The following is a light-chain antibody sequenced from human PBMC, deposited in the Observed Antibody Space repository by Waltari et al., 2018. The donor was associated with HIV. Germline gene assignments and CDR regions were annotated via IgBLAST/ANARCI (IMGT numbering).Light chain of an antibody. CDR1: GSDVGGSNN. CDR3: SSYAGSSNFYV. V-gene: IGLV2-8*01. Sequence: QSALTQPPSASGSPGQAVTIACTVYGSDVGGSNNVSWYQHHPGKAPKLMIYEVTKRPSGVPDRFSGSKSGNTASLNVSGLRAEDEADYYCSSYAGSSNFYVFGSGTKVTVL. J-gene: IGLJ1*01. CDR2: EVT.